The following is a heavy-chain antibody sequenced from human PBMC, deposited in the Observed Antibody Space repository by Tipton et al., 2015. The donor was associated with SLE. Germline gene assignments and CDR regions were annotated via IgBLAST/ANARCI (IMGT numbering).Heavy chain of an antibody. Sequence: TLSLTCTVSGGSISSGSYYWSWIRQPPGKGLEWIGEINHSGSTNYNPSLKSRVTISVDTSKNQFSLKLSSVTAADTAVYYCASREASGWFDYWGQGTLVTVSS. CDR1: GGSISSGSYY. CDR2: INHSGST. J-gene: IGHJ4*02. CDR3: ASREASGWFDY. D-gene: IGHD6-19*01. V-gene: IGHV4-39*07.